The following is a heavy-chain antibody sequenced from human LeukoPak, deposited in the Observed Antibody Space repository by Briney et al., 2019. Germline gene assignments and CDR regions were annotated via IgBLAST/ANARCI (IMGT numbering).Heavy chain of an antibody. J-gene: IGHJ3*02. Sequence: PGGSLRLSCAASGFTFNYYVMTWVRQAPGKGLEWVSGISGSGGSTYYADSVKGRFTVSRDNAKNTVVLQMNSLRAEDTALYYCAGEDITLFKDAFDIWGQGTVVTVSS. CDR1: GFTFNYYV. D-gene: IGHD1-20*01. CDR3: AGEDITLFKDAFDI. V-gene: IGHV3-23*01. CDR2: ISGSGGST.